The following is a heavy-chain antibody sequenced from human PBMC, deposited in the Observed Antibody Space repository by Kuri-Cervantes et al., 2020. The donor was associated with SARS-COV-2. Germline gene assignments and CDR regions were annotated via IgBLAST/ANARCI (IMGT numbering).Heavy chain of an antibody. CDR3: ARHAVVLGVATVYFDY. Sequence: GSLRLSCTVSGGSISSSSYYWGWIRQPPGKGLEWIGYIYYSGSTNYNPSLKSRVTISVDTSKNQFSLKLSSVTAADTAVYYCARHAVVLGVATVYFDYWGQGTLVTVSS. V-gene: IGHV4-61*05. CDR1: GGSISSSSYY. D-gene: IGHD1-26*01. CDR2: IYYSGST. J-gene: IGHJ4*02.